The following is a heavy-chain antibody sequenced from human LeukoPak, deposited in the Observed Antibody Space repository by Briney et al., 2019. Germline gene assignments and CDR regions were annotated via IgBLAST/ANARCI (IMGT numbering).Heavy chain of an antibody. CDR2: IFDSGRT. J-gene: IGHJ3*01. CDR3: ANADRFCSGSCHVPDAFDF. Sequence: SETLSLTCTVSGASISSGDYYWTWIRQPPGKGLEWIGYIFDSGRTDFNPSLKSLVTISVDRSKNQFSLRLSSVTAADTAVYYCANADRFCSGSCHVPDAFDFWGQGTMVTVSS. D-gene: IGHD2-15*01. V-gene: IGHV4-30-2*01. CDR1: GASISSGDYY.